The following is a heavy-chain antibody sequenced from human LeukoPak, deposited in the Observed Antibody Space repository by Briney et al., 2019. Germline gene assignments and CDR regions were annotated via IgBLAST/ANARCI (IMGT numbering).Heavy chain of an antibody. CDR2: IRSKAYGATT. J-gene: IGHJ3*02. CDR1: GFTFGDYG. Sequence: GGSLRLSCITSGFTFGDYGLSWVRQAPGRGLEWVGFIRSKAYGATTEYAASLKDRFTISRDDSKSIAYLQVNSLKTEDTAVYYCTRILLKWELPGSDAFDIWGEGTMVTVSS. V-gene: IGHV3-49*04. D-gene: IGHD1-26*01. CDR3: TRILLKWELPGSDAFDI.